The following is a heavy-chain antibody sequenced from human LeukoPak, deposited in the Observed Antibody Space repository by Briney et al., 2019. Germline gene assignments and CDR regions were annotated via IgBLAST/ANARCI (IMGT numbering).Heavy chain of an antibody. Sequence: GGSLRLSCAASGFTFSSYSMHWVRQAPGKGLEWVAVVSYDGSNKYYADSVKGRFTISRDNSKNTLYLQMNSLRAEDTAVYYCARDPRIAVAGMKYYYYYMDVWGKGTTVTVSS. CDR3: ARDPRIAVAGMKYYYYYMDV. J-gene: IGHJ6*03. V-gene: IGHV3-30*04. D-gene: IGHD6-19*01. CDR1: GFTFSSYS. CDR2: VSYDGSNK.